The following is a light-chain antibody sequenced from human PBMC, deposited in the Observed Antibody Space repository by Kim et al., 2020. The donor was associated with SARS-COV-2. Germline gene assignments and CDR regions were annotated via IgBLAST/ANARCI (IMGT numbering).Light chain of an antibody. CDR3: GVWDSSRGAAV. V-gene: IGLV1-51*01. CDR1: NSNVGKNF. Sequence: GQKVTISCSGSNSNVGKNFVSWYQQLPGTAPTLLIYDNDKRPAGTPERISGSKSGTSATLGITGLQTGDEADYYCGVWDSSRGAAVFGGGTKLTVL. J-gene: IGLJ3*02. CDR2: DND.